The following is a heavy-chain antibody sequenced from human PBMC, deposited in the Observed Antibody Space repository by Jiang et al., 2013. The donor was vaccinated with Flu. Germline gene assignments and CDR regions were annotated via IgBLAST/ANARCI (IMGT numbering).Heavy chain of an antibody. D-gene: IGHD3-10*01. Sequence: GSGLVKPSETLSLTCGVYNGSFSGYYWSWIRQPPGEGLEWIGEVNQGGSTSLHPSLQSRTSISVDTSKSQFSLRLSSVTAADTAVYYCARGRYSYGAGRHHLRSCYFDYWGQGTQVTVSS. CDR1: NGSFSGYY. J-gene: IGHJ4*02. CDR3: ARGRYSYGAGRHHLRSCYFDY. CDR2: VNQGGST. V-gene: IGHV4-34*04.